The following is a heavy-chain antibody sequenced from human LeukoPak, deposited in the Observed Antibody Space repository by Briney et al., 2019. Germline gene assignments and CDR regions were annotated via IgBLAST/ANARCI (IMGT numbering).Heavy chain of an antibody. J-gene: IGHJ6*03. CDR1: GGTFSSYA. CDR2: IIPIFGTA. CDR3: ATGSGWYAVGYYYMDV. Sequence: ASVKVSCKAFGGTFSSYAISWVRQAPGQGLEWMGGIIPIFGTANYAQKFQGRVTITADKSTSTAYMELSSLRSEDTAVYYCATGSGWYAVGYYYMDVWGKGTTVTVSS. V-gene: IGHV1-69*06. D-gene: IGHD6-19*01.